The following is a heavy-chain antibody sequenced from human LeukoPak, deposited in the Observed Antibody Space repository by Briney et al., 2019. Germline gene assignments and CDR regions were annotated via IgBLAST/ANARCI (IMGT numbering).Heavy chain of an antibody. CDR2: INPSGGST. D-gene: IGHD6-13*01. Sequence: ASVKVSCKASGYTFTSYYMHWVRQAPGQGLEWMGIINPSGGSTSYAQKFQGRVTMTTDTSTSTAYMELRSLRSDDTAVYYCARDLAAAGTLYYGMDVWGQGTTVTVSS. CDR1: GYTFTSYY. J-gene: IGHJ6*02. V-gene: IGHV1-46*01. CDR3: ARDLAAAGTLYYGMDV.